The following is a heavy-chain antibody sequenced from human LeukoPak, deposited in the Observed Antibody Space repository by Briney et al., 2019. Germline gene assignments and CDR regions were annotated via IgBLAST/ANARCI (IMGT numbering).Heavy chain of an antibody. D-gene: IGHD3-10*01. J-gene: IGHJ4*02. CDR3: ARAKYYYGSGSYYPDY. Sequence: GGSVKVSCKASGYTFTSYGISWVRQAPGQGLEWMGWISAYNGNTNYAQKLQGRVTMTTDTSTSTAYMELRSLRSDDTAVYYCARAKYYYGSGSYYPDYWGQGTLVTVSS. CDR1: GYTFTSYG. CDR2: ISAYNGNT. V-gene: IGHV1-18*01.